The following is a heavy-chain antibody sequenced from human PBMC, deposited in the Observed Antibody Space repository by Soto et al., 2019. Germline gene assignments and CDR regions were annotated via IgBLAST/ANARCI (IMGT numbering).Heavy chain of an antibody. D-gene: IGHD3-10*01. J-gene: IGHJ4*02. V-gene: IGHV3-11*01. CDR3: ASEPYYYASYY. CDR2: ISSDSATI. Sequence: QVQLVESGGDLVKPGGSLRLSCAASGFTFSDHYMTWIRQSPGKGLEWVSYISSDSATIYYTDSVQGRFTVSRDNAKNSVYLQMNSLRAEDTAVYYCASEPYYYASYYWGQGTLVTVSS. CDR1: GFTFSDHY.